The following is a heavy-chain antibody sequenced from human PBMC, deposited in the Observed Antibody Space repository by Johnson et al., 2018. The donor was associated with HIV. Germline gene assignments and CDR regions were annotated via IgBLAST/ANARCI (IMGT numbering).Heavy chain of an antibody. CDR3: ARDCTGGVCLNDAFDI. CDR1: GFTFSSYA. J-gene: IGHJ3*02. D-gene: IGHD2-8*02. CDR2: ISYDGSNK. Sequence: QEKLVESGGGVVQPGRSLRLSCAASGFTFSSYAMHWVRQAPGKGLEWVAVISYDGSNKYYADSVKGRFTISRDNSKNTLYLQMNSLRAEHTAVYYCARDCTGGVCLNDAFDIWGQGTMVTVSS. V-gene: IGHV3-30*04.